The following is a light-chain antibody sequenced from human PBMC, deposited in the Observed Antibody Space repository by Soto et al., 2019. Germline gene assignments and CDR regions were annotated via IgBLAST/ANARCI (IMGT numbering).Light chain of an antibody. CDR1: QTISNW. J-gene: IGKJ1*01. V-gene: IGKV1-5*01. CDR2: DVS. Sequence: DIQMTQSPSTLSASVGDRVTITCRASQTISNWLAWYQQKPGKAPKLLIYDVSSLESGVPSRFSGSGSGTEFTLTINSLQPDDFATYYCQQYFRWTFGQGTKVDIK. CDR3: QQYFRWT.